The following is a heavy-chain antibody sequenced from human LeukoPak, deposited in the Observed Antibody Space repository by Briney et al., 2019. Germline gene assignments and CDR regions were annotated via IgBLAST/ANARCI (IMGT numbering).Heavy chain of an antibody. Sequence: GGSLRLSCAGSGFTFSSYSMNWVRQAPGKGLQWVSSISRSSSYIYYADSVKGRFTISRDNAKNSLYLQMNSLRAEDTAVYYCARDGTMVRGVNYYWGQGTLVTVSS. CDR1: GFTFSSYS. J-gene: IGHJ4*02. V-gene: IGHV3-21*01. CDR3: ARDGTMVRGVNYY. CDR2: ISRSSSYI. D-gene: IGHD3-10*01.